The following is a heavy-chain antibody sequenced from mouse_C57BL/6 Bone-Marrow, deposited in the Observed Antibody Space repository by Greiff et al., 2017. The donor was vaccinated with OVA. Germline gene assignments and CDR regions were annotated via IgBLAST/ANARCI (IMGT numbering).Heavy chain of an antibody. D-gene: IGHD2-5*01. V-gene: IGHV1-26*01. Sequence: EVQLQQSGPELVKPGASVKISCKASGYTFTDYYMNWVKQSHGKSLEWIGDINPNNGGTSYNQKFKGKATLTVDKSSSTAYMELRSLTSEDSAVYYCARDSNYPKAMDYWGQGTSVTVSS. CDR1: GYTFTDYY. J-gene: IGHJ4*01. CDR2: INPNNGGT. CDR3: ARDSNYPKAMDY.